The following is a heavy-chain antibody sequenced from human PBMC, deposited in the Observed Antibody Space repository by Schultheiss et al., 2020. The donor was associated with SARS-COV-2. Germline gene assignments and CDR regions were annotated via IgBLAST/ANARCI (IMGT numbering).Heavy chain of an antibody. Sequence: GESLKISCAASGFTFSSYGMHWVRQAPGKGLEWVAVIWYDGSNKYYADSVKGRFTISRDNSKNTLYLQMNSLRAEDTAVYYCAREAYYDSSGYYAQAMYWDVWGQGTTVTVSS. CDR1: GFTFSSYG. CDR2: IWYDGSNK. V-gene: IGHV3-33*01. D-gene: IGHD3-22*01. CDR3: AREAYYDSSGYYAQAMYWDV. J-gene: IGHJ6*02.